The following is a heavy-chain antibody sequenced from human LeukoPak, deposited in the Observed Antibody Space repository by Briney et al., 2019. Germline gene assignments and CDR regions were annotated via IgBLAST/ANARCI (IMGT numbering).Heavy chain of an antibody. CDR3: AWCGGDCYTDAFDI. Sequence: SETLSLTCAVYGGSFSGYYWSWIRQPPGKGLEWIGEINHSGSTNYHPSLKSRVTISVDPSKNQFSLKLSSGTAADTAVYYCAWCGGDCYTDAFDIWGQGTMVTVSS. V-gene: IGHV4-34*01. D-gene: IGHD2-21*02. CDR2: INHSGST. CDR1: GGSFSGYY. J-gene: IGHJ3*02.